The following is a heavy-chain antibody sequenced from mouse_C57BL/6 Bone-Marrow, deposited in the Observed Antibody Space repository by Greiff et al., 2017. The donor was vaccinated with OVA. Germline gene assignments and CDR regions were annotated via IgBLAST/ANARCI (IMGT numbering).Heavy chain of an antibody. V-gene: IGHV1-74*01. CDR3: AMELGNVYAMDY. J-gene: IGHJ4*01. CDR1: GYTFTSYW. CDR2: IHPSDSDT. Sequence: QVQLQQPGAELVKPGASVKVSCKASGYTFTSYWMHWVKQRPGQGLEWIERIHPSDSDTNYNQKFKGKATLTVDKSSSTAYMQLSSLTSEDSAVYYCAMELGNVYAMDYWGQGTSVTVSS. D-gene: IGHD2-1*01.